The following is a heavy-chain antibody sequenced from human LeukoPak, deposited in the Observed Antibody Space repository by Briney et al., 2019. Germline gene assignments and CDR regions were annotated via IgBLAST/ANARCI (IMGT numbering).Heavy chain of an antibody. CDR3: AREVVIFPDYYYYGMDV. J-gene: IGHJ6*02. CDR1: AFIFSGHW. V-gene: IGHV3-7*03. D-gene: IGHD3-9*01. Sequence: GGSLRLSCEGSAFIFSGHWMNWVRQTPGKGLEWVASIKEDGSERQYVDSVKGRFSISRDNTKGSLFLQSNSLRAEDTAVYYCAREVVIFPDYYYYGMDVWGQGTTVTVSS. CDR2: IKEDGSER.